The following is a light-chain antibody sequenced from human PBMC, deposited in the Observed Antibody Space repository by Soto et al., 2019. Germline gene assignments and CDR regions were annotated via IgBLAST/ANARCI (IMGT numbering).Light chain of an antibody. CDR1: SSNIGAGYE. Sequence: SVLTQPPSVSEAPGQRVTISCTGSSSNIGAGYEAHWYQQVPGTAPKLLIYENNNRPSGVPDRFSGSKSGTSASLAITGLQAEDEAEYYCQSYDSSLSGYGFGTGTKLTVL. V-gene: IGLV1-40*01. J-gene: IGLJ1*01. CDR3: QSYDSSLSGYG. CDR2: ENN.